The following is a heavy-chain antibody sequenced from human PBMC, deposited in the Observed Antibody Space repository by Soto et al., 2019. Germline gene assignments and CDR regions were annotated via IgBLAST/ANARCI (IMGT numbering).Heavy chain of an antibody. CDR2: IIPIFGTA. V-gene: IGHV1-69*13. Sequence: ASVKVSCKASGGTFSSYAISWVRQAPGQGLEWMGGIIPIFGTANYAQKFQGRVTITADESTSTAYMELSSLRSEDTAVYYCARVSGSYFDSPHPFDYWGQGTLVTVSS. CDR3: ARVSGSYFDSPHPFDY. CDR1: GGTFSSYA. D-gene: IGHD3-9*01. J-gene: IGHJ4*02.